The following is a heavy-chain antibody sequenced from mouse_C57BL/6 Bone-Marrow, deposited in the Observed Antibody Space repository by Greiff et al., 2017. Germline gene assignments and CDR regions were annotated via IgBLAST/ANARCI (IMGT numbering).Heavy chain of an antibody. V-gene: IGHV14-3*01. J-gene: IGHJ1*03. CDR1: GFNIKDTY. D-gene: IGHD1-1*02. CDR2: IDPANGNT. CDR3: AGGGWSRYFDV. Sequence: VQLQQSVAELVRPGASVKLSCTASGFNIKDTYMHWVKQRPEQGLEWIGRIDPANGNTKYAPKFPGKATLTPDTSSNTAYLQRSSLTSEDTAIDVCAGGGWSRYFDVWGTGTTVTVSS.